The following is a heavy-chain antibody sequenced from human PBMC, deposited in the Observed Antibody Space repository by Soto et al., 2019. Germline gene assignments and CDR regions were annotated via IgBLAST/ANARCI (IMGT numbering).Heavy chain of an antibody. V-gene: IGHV3-23*01. CDR1: GFTFSSYA. D-gene: IGHD6-6*01. CDR3: ARPPSAQLVPADY. J-gene: IGHJ4*02. CDR2: ISGSGGST. Sequence: HPGGSLRLSCAASGFTFSSYAMSWVRQAPGKGLEWVSAISGSGGSTYYADSVKGRFTISRDNSKNTLYLQMNSLRAEDTAVYYCARPPSAQLVPADYWGQGTLVTVSS.